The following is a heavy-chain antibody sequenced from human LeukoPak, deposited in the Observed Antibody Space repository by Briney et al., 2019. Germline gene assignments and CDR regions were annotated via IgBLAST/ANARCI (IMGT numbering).Heavy chain of an antibody. CDR2: IKSKTDGGTT. D-gene: IGHD5-18*01. J-gene: IGHJ4*02. Sequence: GGSLRLSCAASGFTFTSAWMSWVRQAPGKGLEWVGRIKSKTDGGTTDYAAPVKGRFTISGDDSKNTLYLQINSLKTEDTAVYYCTTAGFIQPLSYWGQGTLVTVSS. CDR3: TTAGFIQPLSY. CDR1: GFTFTSAW. V-gene: IGHV3-15*01.